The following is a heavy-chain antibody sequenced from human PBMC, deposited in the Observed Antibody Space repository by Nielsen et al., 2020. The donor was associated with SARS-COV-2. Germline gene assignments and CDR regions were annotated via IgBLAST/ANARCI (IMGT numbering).Heavy chain of an antibody. V-gene: IGHV1-69*13. CDR2: IIPIFGTA. CDR3: ARGMGRRKGYYYYGMDV. CDR1: GGTFSSYA. J-gene: IGHJ6*02. Sequence: SVKVSCKASGGTFSSYAISWVRQAPGQGLEWMGGIIPIFGTANYAQKFQGRVTITADESTSTAYMELSSLRSEDTAVYYCARGMGRRKGYYYYGMDVWGQGTTVTVSS. D-gene: IGHD6-13*01.